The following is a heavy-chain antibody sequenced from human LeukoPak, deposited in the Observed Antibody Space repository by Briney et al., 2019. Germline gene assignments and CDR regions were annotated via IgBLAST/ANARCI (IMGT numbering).Heavy chain of an antibody. CDR2: INPNSGGT. V-gene: IGHV1-2*02. CDR3: ARRGQDY. D-gene: IGHD3-10*01. Sequence: ASVKVSCKASGYTFTGYYTHWVRQAPGQGLEWMGWINPNSGGTNYAQKFQGRVTMTTDTSISTAYMELSRLGFDDTAVYFCARRGQDYWGQGTLVTVSS. CDR1: GYTFTGYY. J-gene: IGHJ4*02.